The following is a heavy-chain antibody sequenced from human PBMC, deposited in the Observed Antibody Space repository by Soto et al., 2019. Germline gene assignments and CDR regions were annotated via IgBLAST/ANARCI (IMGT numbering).Heavy chain of an antibody. CDR2: IWYDGSNK. CDR1: DFNFNNAW. V-gene: IGHV3-33*08. CDR3: AFLPGPTPWFGEPLAGY. J-gene: IGHJ4*02. Sequence: GGSLRLSCVVSDFNFNNAWMNWVRQAPGKGLEWVAVIWYDGSNKYYADSVKGRFTISRDNSKNTLYLQMNSLRAEDTAVYYCAFLPGPTPWFGEPLAGYWGQGTLVTVSS. D-gene: IGHD3-10*01.